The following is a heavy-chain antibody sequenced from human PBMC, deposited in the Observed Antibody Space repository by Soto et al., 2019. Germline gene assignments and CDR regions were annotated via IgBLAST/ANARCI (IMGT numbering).Heavy chain of an antibody. Sequence: ASVKVSCKASGGTFSSYAISWLRQAPGQGLEWMGGIIPIFGTANYAQKFQGRVTITADESTSTAYMELSSLRSEDTAVYYCALRGVVVVAATRSYYYYGMDVWGQGTTVTVSS. CDR3: ALRGVVVVAATRSYYYYGMDV. CDR2: IIPIFGTA. V-gene: IGHV1-69*13. J-gene: IGHJ6*02. D-gene: IGHD2-15*01. CDR1: GGTFSSYA.